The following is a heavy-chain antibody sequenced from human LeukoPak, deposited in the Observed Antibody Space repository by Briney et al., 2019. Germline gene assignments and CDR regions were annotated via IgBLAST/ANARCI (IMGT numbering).Heavy chain of an antibody. CDR2: INANSGDT. CDR1: GYTFTGYY. V-gene: IGHV1-2*02. CDR3: ARDGPMGYTPMAY. J-gene: IGHJ4*02. Sequence: ASVKVSCKASGYTFTGYYMHWVRQAPGQGLEWMGWINANSGDTKYAQKFQGRVTMTRDTSISTAYMELSSLRSDDTAVYYCARDGPMGYTPMAYWGQGTLVSVSS. D-gene: IGHD5-18*01.